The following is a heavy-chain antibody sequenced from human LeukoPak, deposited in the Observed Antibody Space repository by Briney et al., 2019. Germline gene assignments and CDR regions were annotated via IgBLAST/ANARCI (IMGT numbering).Heavy chain of an antibody. CDR2: ISYDGSNK. Sequence: GGSLRLSCAASGFTFSSYAMHWVRQAPGKGLGWVAVISYDGSNKYYADSVKGRFTISRDNSKNTLYLQMNSLRAEDTAVYYCARSRSEGRWDEWLRLEGYYYGMDVWGQGTTVTVSS. V-gene: IGHV3-30-3*01. CDR3: ARSRSEGRWDEWLRLEGYYYGMDV. D-gene: IGHD5-12*01. J-gene: IGHJ6*02. CDR1: GFTFSSYA.